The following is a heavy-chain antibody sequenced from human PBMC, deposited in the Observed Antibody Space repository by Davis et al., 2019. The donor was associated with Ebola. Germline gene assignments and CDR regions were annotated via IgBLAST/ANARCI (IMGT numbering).Heavy chain of an antibody. V-gene: IGHV3-48*02. CDR3: ARGWDYFDY. CDR1: GFTFRTYS. J-gene: IGHJ4*02. CDR2: ISSSGTV. Sequence: GESLKISCAASGFTFRTYSMNWVRRAPGKGLEWVSYISSSGTVYYADSVKGRFTIFRDNAKNSLYLQMNSMGDEDTAVYYCARGWDYFDYWGQGTLVTVSS. D-gene: IGHD1-26*01.